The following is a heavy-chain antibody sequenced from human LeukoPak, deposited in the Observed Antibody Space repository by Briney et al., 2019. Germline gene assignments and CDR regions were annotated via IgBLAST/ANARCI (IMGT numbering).Heavy chain of an antibody. CDR1: GYTFTSYG. CDR3: ARAVARLEKSYYHYMDV. CDR2: ISAYNGNT. D-gene: IGHD3-16*01. J-gene: IGHJ6*03. Sequence: GASVKVSRKASGYTFTSYGISWVRQAPGQGLEWMGWISAYNGNTNYAQKLQGRVTMTTDTSTSTAYMELRSLRSDDTAVYYCARAVARLEKSYYHYMDVWGKGTTVTVSS. V-gene: IGHV1-18*01.